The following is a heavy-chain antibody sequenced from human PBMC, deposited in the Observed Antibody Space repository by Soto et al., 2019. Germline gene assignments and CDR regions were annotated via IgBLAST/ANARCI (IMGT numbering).Heavy chain of an antibody. V-gene: IGHV4-31*03. CDR3: ARVPLS. CDR2: IYYMGST. Sequence: QVQLQESGPGLVKPSQTLSLTCTVSGGSISSGGYYWNWIRQHPGKGLVWIGYIYYMGSTYYNLALELRVTITVDTSKNHFSLKLSSVTAAVTAVYYWARVPLSWGQGALVTVSS. D-gene: IGHD3-16*02. CDR1: GGSISSGGYY. J-gene: IGHJ4*02.